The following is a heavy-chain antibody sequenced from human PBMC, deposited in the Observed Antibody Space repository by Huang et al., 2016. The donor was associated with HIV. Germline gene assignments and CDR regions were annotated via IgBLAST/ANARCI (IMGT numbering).Heavy chain of an antibody. Sequence: EVQLVESGGGLVQPGGSLRLSWASSDFDFSSYWLVGLRQVPGKGLGWGASIREDSGQKDYLDSVKGRFIISRDNPKKSLYLQMNNLRAEDAAVYYCARDPFIKAFDIWGQGTLVTVSS. CDR2: IREDSGQK. CDR1: DFDFSSYW. V-gene: IGHV3-7*01. CDR3: ARDPFIKAFDI. J-gene: IGHJ3*02.